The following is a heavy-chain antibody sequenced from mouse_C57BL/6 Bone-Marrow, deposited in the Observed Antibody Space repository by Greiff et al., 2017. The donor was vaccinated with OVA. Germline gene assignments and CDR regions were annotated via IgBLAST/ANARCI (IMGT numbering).Heavy chain of an antibody. CDR1: GYTFTSYG. V-gene: IGHV1-58*01. CDR2: IYPGNGYT. CDR3: AREETWRGDY. J-gene: IGHJ4*01. Sequence: EVQLQQSGAELVRPGASVKMSCKASGYTFTSYGISWVKQRPGQGLEWIGYIYPGNGYTEYNEKFKGKATLTADTSSSTAYMQLSSLTSEDSAVYFGAREETWRGDYWGQGTSVTVSS.